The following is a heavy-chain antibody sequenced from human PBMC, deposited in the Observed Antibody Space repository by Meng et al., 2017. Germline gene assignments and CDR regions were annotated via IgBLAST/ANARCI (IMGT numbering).Heavy chain of an antibody. CDR1: GFTFSSYS. Sequence: GESLKISCAASGFTFSSYSMNWVRQAPGKGLEWVSSISSSRSYIYYADSVKGRFTISRDNAKNSLYLQMNSLRAEDTAVYYCARAMPMVRGVMGAFDIWGQGTMVTVSS. V-gene: IGHV3-21*01. J-gene: IGHJ3*02. CDR3: ARAMPMVRGVMGAFDI. D-gene: IGHD3-10*01. CDR2: ISSSRSYI.